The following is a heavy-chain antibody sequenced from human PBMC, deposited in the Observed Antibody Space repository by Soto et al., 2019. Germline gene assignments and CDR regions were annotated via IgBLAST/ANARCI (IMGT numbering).Heavy chain of an antibody. J-gene: IGHJ4*02. D-gene: IGHD2-15*01. CDR2: ISYDGSNK. CDR1: GFTFSSYG. V-gene: IGHV3-30*18. CDR3: AKDWGRYCSGSSCYLFDY. Sequence: GGSLRLSCAASGFTFSSYGMHWVRQAPGKGLEWVAVISYDGSNKYYADSVKGRFTISRDNSKNTLYLQMNSLRAEDTALYYCAKDWGRYCSGSSCYLFDYWGQGTLVTVSS.